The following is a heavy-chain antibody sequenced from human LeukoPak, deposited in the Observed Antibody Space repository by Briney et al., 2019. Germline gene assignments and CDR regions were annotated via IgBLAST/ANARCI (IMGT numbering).Heavy chain of an antibody. CDR2: IFHSGYT. J-gene: IGHJ4*02. CDR1: GGSISSYY. Sequence: SETLSLTCTVSGGSISSYYWSWIRQPPGKGLEWIGYIFHSGYTNYNPSLKSRVSISLDTSKSQFSLRLSSVTAADTAVYYCAREVAAAAMDFWGQGTLVTVSS. D-gene: IGHD2-2*01. V-gene: IGHV4-59*01. CDR3: AREVAAAAMDF.